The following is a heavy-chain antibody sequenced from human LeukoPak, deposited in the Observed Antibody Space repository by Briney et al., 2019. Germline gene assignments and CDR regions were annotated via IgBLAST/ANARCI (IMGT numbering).Heavy chain of an antibody. Sequence: SETLSLTCTVSGGSISSGSYYWSWIRQPAGKGLEWIGRIYTSGSTNYNPSLKSRVTISVDTSKNQFSLKLSSVTAADTAMYYCARASWFGESTTDYWGQGTLVTVSS. CDR1: GGSISSGSYY. D-gene: IGHD3-10*01. J-gene: IGHJ4*02. CDR2: IYTSGST. V-gene: IGHV4-61*02. CDR3: ARASWFGESTTDY.